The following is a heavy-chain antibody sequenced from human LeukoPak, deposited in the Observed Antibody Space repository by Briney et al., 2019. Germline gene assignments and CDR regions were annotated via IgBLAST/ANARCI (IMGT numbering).Heavy chain of an antibody. CDR2: ISSSSSYI. D-gene: IGHD4-23*01. Sequence: PGGSLRLSCAASGFTFSSYSMNWVRQAPGKGLEWVSSISSSSSYIYYADSVKGRFTISRDNAKNSLYLQMNSLRAEDTAVYYCARGWGYGGNRVDYWGQGTLVTVSP. J-gene: IGHJ4*02. V-gene: IGHV3-21*01. CDR3: ARGWGYGGNRVDY. CDR1: GFTFSSYS.